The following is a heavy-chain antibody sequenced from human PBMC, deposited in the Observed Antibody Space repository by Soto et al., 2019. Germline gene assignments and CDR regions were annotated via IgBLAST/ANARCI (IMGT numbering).Heavy chain of an antibody. V-gene: IGHV1-18*01. CDR1: GDTFTNFG. Sequence: ASVKVSCKTSGDTFTNFGLSWVRQAPGQGLEWMGWIATYNTNKNYAQKFQGRLTLTTDTSTSTAYMELRSLRYDDAAVYYCARVLRGVVNWFDPWGQGTLVTVSS. D-gene: IGHD3-10*01. CDR3: ARVLRGVVNWFDP. J-gene: IGHJ5*02. CDR2: IATYNTNK.